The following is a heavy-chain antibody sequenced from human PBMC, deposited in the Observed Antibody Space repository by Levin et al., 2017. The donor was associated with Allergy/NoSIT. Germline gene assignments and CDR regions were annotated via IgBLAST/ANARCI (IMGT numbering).Heavy chain of an antibody. Sequence: SQTLSLTCTVSGGSISSGGYYWSWIRQHPGKGLEWIGYIYYSGSTYYNPSLKSRVTISVDTSKNQFSLKLSSVTAADTAVYYCARGNYGYTNNWFDPWGQGTLVTVSS. CDR2: IYYSGST. CDR1: GGSISSGGYY. V-gene: IGHV4-31*03. J-gene: IGHJ5*02. D-gene: IGHD4-17*01. CDR3: ARGNYGYTNNWFDP.